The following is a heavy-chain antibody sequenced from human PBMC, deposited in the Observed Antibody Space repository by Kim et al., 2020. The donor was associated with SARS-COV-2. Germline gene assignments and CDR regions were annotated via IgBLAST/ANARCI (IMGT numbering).Heavy chain of an antibody. D-gene: IGHD3-10*01. Sequence: SETLSLTCAVYGGSFSGYYWSWIRQPPGKGLEWIGEINHSGSTNYNPSLKSRVTISVDTSKNQFSLKLSSVTAADTAVYYCARAERNYYGSGSYYKEYYYYYGMDVWGQGTTVTVSS. CDR3: ARAERNYYGSGSYYKEYYYYYGMDV. V-gene: IGHV4-34*01. J-gene: IGHJ6*02. CDR1: GGSFSGYY. CDR2: INHSGST.